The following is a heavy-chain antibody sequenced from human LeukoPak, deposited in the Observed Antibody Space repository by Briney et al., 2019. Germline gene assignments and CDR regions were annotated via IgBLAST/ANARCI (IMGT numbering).Heavy chain of an antibody. CDR3: ARDSAAAASFDN. V-gene: IGHV3-33*01. J-gene: IGHJ4*02. Sequence: GGSLRLSCAASGFTFSSYGMRWVRQAPGKGLEWVAVIRYDGSNKYYADSVKGRFTISRDNSKNTLYLQMNSLRAEDAAVYSCARDSAAAASFDNWGQGTLVIVSS. CDR2: IRYDGSNK. D-gene: IGHD6-13*01. CDR1: GFTFSSYG.